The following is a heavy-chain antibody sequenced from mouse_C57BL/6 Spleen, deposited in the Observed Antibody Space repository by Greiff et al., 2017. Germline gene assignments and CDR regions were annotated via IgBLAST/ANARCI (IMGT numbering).Heavy chain of an antibody. CDR3: ARWGAYYFDY. V-gene: IGHV1-53*01. CDR2: INPSNGGT. J-gene: IGHJ2*01. Sequence: QVQLQQPGTELVKPGASVKLSCKASGYTFPSYWMHWMKQRPGQGLEWIGNINPSNGGTNYNEKFKSKATLTVDKSSSTDYMQLSSLTSEDSAVYCGARWGAYYFDYWGQGTTLTVSS. CDR1: GYTFPSYW.